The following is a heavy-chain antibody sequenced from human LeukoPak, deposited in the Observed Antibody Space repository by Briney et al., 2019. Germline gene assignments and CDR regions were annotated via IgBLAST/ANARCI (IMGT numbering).Heavy chain of an antibody. V-gene: IGHV4-59*08. D-gene: IGHD2-15*01. J-gene: IGHJ5*02. Sequence: PSETLSLSCTVSGGSIRSYYWSWIRQPPGKGLEWIGYIYYSGSTNYNPSLKSRVTISVDTSKNQFSLKLSSVTAADTAVYYCARSQWSWNWFDPWGQGTLVTVSS. CDR2: IYYSGST. CDR1: GGSIRSYY. CDR3: ARSQWSWNWFDP.